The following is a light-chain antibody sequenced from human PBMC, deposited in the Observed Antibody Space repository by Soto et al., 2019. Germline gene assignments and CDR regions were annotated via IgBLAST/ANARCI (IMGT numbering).Light chain of an antibody. CDR2: GAS. J-gene: IGKJ2*01. CDR3: RQYNNWHPYT. V-gene: IGKV3-15*01. CDR1: QNINTI. Sequence: EVVLTQSPATLSVSPGDGATLSCRASQNINTILAWYQQKPGQAPRLLIYGASTRATGIPARFSGSGSGTEFTLTISSLQSDDFAVYYCRQYNNWHPYTLGQGTQLEIK.